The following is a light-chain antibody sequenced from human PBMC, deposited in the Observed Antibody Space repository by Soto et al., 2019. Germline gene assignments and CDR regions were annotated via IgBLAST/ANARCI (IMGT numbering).Light chain of an antibody. CDR3: QQRSNWPLMYT. V-gene: IGKV3-11*01. Sequence: EIVLTQSPATLSLSPGERASLSCRASQSVSSYLAWYQQKPGQAPRLLIYDASNRATGIPARFSGSGSGTDFTLTISSLVPKDFAVYYCQQRSNWPLMYTFGQGTKLEIK. J-gene: IGKJ2*01. CDR1: QSVSSY. CDR2: DAS.